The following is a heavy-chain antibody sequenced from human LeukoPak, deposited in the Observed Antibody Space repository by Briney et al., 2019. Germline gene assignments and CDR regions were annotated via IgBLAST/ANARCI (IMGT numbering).Heavy chain of an antibody. D-gene: IGHD6-19*01. V-gene: IGHV3-48*04. CDR3: ARVTAVAAPWVY. CDR2: ISTSGSVI. J-gene: IGHJ4*02. Sequence: GGSLKLSCAASGFTFSSYGVNWARQAPGKGLERVAYISTSGSVIQYAASVEGRFTISRDNGENSVYLQMNSLRAEDTAVYYCARVTAVAAPWVYWGQGAQVTVSS. CDR1: GFTFSSYG.